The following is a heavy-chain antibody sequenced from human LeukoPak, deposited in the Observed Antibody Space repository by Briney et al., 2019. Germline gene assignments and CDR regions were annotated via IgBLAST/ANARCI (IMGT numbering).Heavy chain of an antibody. Sequence: GGSLRLSCAASGFTFSSYGMDWVRQAPGKGLEWVAAIWYDGSNKHYADSVKGRFTISRDNSKNTLYLQMNSLRAEDTAVYYCAREYYYDSSLAFDIWGQGTMVTVPS. CDR2: IWYDGSNK. V-gene: IGHV3-33*01. CDR1: GFTFSSYG. J-gene: IGHJ3*02. D-gene: IGHD3-22*01. CDR3: AREYYYDSSLAFDI.